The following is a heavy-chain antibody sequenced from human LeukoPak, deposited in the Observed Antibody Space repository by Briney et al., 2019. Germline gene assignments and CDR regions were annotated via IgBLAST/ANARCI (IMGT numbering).Heavy chain of an antibody. CDR1: GGSISSGGYY. V-gene: IGHV4-31*03. J-gene: IGHJ4*02. Sequence: SQTLSLTCTVSGGSISSGGYYWSWIRQHPGKGLEWIGYIYYSGSTYYNPSLKSRVTISVDTSKNQFSLKLSSMTAADTAVYYCARDVDSYGTGLFDYWGQGTLVTVSS. CDR2: IYYSGST. D-gene: IGHD5-18*01. CDR3: ARDVDSYGTGLFDY.